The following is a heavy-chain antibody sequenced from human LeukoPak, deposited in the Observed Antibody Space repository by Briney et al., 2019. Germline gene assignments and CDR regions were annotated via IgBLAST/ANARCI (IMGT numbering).Heavy chain of an antibody. CDR1: GFTFTSFA. Sequence: GGSLRLSCAASGFTFTSFAMSWVRQAPGKGLEWVSYISGGGETRYYADSVKGRFTISRDNGKNSLYLQMNSLRAEDTAIYFCARDASGGNLPFDYWGQGTLVTVSS. CDR3: ARDASGGNLPFDY. CDR2: ISGGGETR. D-gene: IGHD4-23*01. J-gene: IGHJ4*02. V-gene: IGHV3-48*03.